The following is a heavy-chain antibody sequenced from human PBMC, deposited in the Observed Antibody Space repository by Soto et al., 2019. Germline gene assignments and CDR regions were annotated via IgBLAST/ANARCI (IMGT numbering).Heavy chain of an antibody. CDR1: GFSPTTYS. J-gene: IGHJ4*02. Sequence: ASVKVSCKASGFSPTTYSFSWVLRAPGKGLEWMGLISADTGEPRYAQKFQGRVAMTTDTSTRTAYMELRGLTSDDTAVYYCGVSAGLDFWGQGTRVTVSS. D-gene: IGHD6-13*01. CDR3: GVSAGLDF. V-gene: IGHV1-18*01. CDR2: ISADTGEP.